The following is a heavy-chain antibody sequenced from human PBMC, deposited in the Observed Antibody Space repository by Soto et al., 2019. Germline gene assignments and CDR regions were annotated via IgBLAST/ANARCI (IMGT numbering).Heavy chain of an antibody. Sequence: VQLVQSGAEVKQPGASVKVSCKASGYTFTGYYMHWVRQAPGQGLEWMGWINPNSGGTNYAQKFQGRVTMTRDTSISTAYMELSRLRSDDTAVYYCARDDYCSGGSCYSAGWGDYWGQGTLVTVSS. CDR2: INPNSGGT. D-gene: IGHD2-15*01. V-gene: IGHV1-2*02. CDR1: GYTFTGYY. CDR3: ARDDYCSGGSCYSAGWGDY. J-gene: IGHJ4*02.